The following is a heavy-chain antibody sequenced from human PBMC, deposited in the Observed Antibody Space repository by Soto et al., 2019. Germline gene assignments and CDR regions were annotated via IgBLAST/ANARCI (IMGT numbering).Heavy chain of an antibody. CDR3: ARGSTYYYDSSGYYGGWFDP. Sequence: PSXTLSLTCAVSGGSISSGGYSWSWIRQPPGKGLEWIGYIYHSGSTYYNPSLKSRVTISVDRSKNRFSLKLSSVTAADTAVYYCARGSTYYYDSSGYYGGWFDPWGQGTLVTVSS. V-gene: IGHV4-30-2*01. CDR1: GGSISSGGYS. J-gene: IGHJ5*02. D-gene: IGHD3-22*01. CDR2: IYHSGST.